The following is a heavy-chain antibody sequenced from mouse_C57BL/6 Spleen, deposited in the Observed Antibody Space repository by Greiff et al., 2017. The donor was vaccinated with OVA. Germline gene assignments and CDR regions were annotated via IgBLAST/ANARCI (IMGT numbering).Heavy chain of an antibody. J-gene: IGHJ2*01. CDR3: TREHWAY. V-gene: IGHV1-15*01. CDR2: IDPETGGT. D-gene: IGHD4-1*01. Sequence: VKLQESGAELVRPGASVTLSCKASGYTFTDYEMHWVKQTPVHGLEWIGAIDPETGGTAYNQKFKGKAILTADKSSSTAYMELRSLTSEDSAVYYCTREHWAYWGQGTTLTVSS. CDR1: GYTFTDYE.